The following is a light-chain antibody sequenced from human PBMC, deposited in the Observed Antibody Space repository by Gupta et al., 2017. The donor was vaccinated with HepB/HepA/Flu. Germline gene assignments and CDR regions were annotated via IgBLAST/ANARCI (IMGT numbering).Light chain of an antibody. V-gene: IGKV3-20*01. CDR1: QSVTY. CDR2: GVS. CDR3: QYDGSSLS. Sequence: EIVLTQSPGTLSLSPGERATLSCGASQSVTYLAWYQQKPGQAPRLLIYGVSSRATGIPDRFSGSGDGKDFTLTSSRRENEDCAVYYGQYDGSSLSFGRGTKVEIK. J-gene: IGKJ4*01.